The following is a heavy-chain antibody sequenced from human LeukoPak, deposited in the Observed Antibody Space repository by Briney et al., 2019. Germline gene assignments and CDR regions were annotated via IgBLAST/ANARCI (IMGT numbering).Heavy chain of an antibody. CDR1: GYTFTGYY. CDR2: INPNSGGT. V-gene: IGHV1-2*02. CDR3: ARDHYYYDSSGPMGDWFDP. D-gene: IGHD3-22*01. Sequence: EASVKVSCKASGYTFTGYYMHWVRQAPGQGLEWMGWINPNSGGTNYAQKFQGRVTMTRDTSISTAYMELSRLRSDDTAVYYCARDHYYYDSSGPMGDWFDPWGQGTLVTVSS. J-gene: IGHJ5*02.